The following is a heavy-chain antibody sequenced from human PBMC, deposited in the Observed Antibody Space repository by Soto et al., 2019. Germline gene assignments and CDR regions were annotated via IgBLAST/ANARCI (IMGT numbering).Heavy chain of an antibody. V-gene: IGHV3-23*01. J-gene: IGHJ6*02. CDR1: GFTFSSYA. D-gene: IGHD6-6*01. CDR3: AKTLAACPDYGLDV. CDR2: ISGSGGST. Sequence: EVQLLESGGGLVQPGGSLRLSCAASGFTFSSYAMSWVRQAPGKGLEWVSAISGSGGSTYYADSVKGRFTISRDNSKNTLYLQMNSLRADDTAVYYCAKTLAACPDYGLDVWGQGTTVTVSS.